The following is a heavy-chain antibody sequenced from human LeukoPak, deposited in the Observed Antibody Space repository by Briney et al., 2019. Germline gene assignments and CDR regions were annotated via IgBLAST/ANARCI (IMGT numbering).Heavy chain of an antibody. CDR2: IYTSGST. D-gene: IGHD2-2*01. CDR3: ARDGKYQLLALSVNDAFDI. CDR1: GGSISSYY. Sequence: SETLSLTCTVSGGSISSYYWSWIRQPAGKGLEWIGRIYTSGSTNYNPSLKSRVTMSVDTSKNQFSLKLSSVTAADTAVYYCARDGKYQLLALSVNDAFDIWGQGTMVTVSS. J-gene: IGHJ3*02. V-gene: IGHV4-4*07.